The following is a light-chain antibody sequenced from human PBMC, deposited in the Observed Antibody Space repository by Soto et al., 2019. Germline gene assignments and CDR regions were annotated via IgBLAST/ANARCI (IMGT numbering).Light chain of an antibody. CDR2: AAC. V-gene: IGKV3D-11*02. J-gene: IGKJ5*01. CDR3: QQRDKWYLPT. Sequence: EIVLTQSPSTLSLSPGEISTLSCRASQSVIICLAWYQQKPGQAPKRLIYAACKIATGVPARLSGSGSGRALTPPTRSLEHEDFAISYCQQRDKWYLPTFGQGTRLEIK. CDR1: QSVIIC.